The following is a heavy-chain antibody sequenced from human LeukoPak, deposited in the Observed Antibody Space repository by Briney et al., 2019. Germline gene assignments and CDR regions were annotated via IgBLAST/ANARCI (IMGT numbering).Heavy chain of an antibody. CDR3: ARFGSGWYGFDY. D-gene: IGHD6-19*01. CDR2: IYHSGST. CDR1: GDSISSSNW. J-gene: IGHJ4*02. Sequence: PSETLSLTCAVSGDSISSSNWSSWVRQPPGKGLEWIGEIYHSGSTNYNPSLRSRVTISVDKSKNQFSLKLSSVTAADTAVYYCARFGSGWYGFDYWGQGTLVSVSS. V-gene: IGHV4-4*02.